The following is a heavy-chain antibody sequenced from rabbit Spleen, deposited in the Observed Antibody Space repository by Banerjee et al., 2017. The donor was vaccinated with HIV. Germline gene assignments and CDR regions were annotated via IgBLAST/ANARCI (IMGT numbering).Heavy chain of an antibody. Sequence: QSLAEAGGDLVKPGASLTLTCTASGVSFSSSSYMCWVRQAPGKGLEWIACITIGSSGFTYFATWAKGRFTCSKTSSTTVTLQMTRLTAADTATYFCARDTSSSFSSYGMDLWGQGTLVTVS. CDR2: ITIGSSGFT. V-gene: IGHV1S40*01. D-gene: IGHD1-1*01. CDR3: ARDTSSSFSSYGMDL. CDR1: GVSFSSSSY. J-gene: IGHJ6*01.